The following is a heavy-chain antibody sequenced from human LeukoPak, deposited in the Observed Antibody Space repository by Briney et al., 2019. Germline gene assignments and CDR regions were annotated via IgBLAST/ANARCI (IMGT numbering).Heavy chain of an antibody. V-gene: IGHV3-33*01. CDR3: ARDSLPLHAYYYYGMDV. CDR2: IWYDGSNK. D-gene: IGHD2-15*01. Sequence: PGGSLRLSCAASGFTFGSYGMHWVRQAPGKGLEWVAVIWYDGSNKYYADSVKGRFTISRDNSKNTLYLQMNSLRAEDTAVYYCARDSLPLHAYYYYGMDVWGQGTTVTVSS. CDR1: GFTFGSYG. J-gene: IGHJ6*02.